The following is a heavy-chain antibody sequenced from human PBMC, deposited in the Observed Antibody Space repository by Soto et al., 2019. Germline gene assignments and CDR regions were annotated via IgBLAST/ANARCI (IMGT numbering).Heavy chain of an antibody. J-gene: IGHJ4*02. D-gene: IGHD5-12*01. CDR3: AKVKRPPPPYSAYEPFDS. V-gene: IGHV3-33*08. CDR1: GFAVSSSV. Sequence: QVQLVESGGGVVQPGGSLRLSCDTSGFAVSSSVMHWVRQAPGKGLEWVAVFWTDGTTKYYADSVKGRFTISRDYSKNKLYLEMNSLRPEDTALYYCAKVKRPPPPYSAYEPFDSWGQGTLVSVST. CDR2: FWTDGTTK.